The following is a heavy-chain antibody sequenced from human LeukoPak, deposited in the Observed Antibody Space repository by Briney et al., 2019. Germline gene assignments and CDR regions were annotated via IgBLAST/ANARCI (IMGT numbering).Heavy chain of an antibody. V-gene: IGHV4-30-4*01. CDR3: ARDAAQNWFDP. J-gene: IGHJ5*02. CDR1: GGSISSGDYY. Sequence: SETLSLTSTVSGGSISSGDYYWSSIRQPPGKGLEWIGYIYYSGNSHYNSSLKSRVTIEVDTSKDQFSLKLSSVTAADTAVYYCARDAAQNWFDPWGQGSLVTVSS. CDR2: IYYSGNS.